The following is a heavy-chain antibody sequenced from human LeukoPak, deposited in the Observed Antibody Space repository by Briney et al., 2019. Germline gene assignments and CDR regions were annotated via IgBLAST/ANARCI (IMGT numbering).Heavy chain of an antibody. J-gene: IGHJ4*02. D-gene: IGHD5-12*01. CDR2: ISYSGST. CDR3: AQGEMATSNFDY. Sequence: SGTLSLTCTVSGGSISSSSYYWGWLVQPPGNGLEWIGSISYSGSTYYNPSLKSRVTISVDTSKNQFSLKLSSVTDADTAVYYCAQGEMATSNFDYWGQGTLVTVSS. V-gene: IGHV4-39*01. CDR1: GGSISSSSYY.